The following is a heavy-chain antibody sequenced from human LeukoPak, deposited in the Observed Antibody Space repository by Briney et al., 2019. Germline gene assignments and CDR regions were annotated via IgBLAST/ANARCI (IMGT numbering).Heavy chain of an antibody. CDR2: IYHSGST. CDR3: ARALGYCSSTSCYAY. J-gene: IGHJ4*02. CDR1: GYSNSSGYY. V-gene: IGHV4-38-2*01. Sequence: SETLSLTCAVSGYSNSSGYYWGWIRPPPGKGLEWIGSIYHSGSTYYNPSLKSRVTISVDTSKTQFSLKLSSVTAADTAVYYCARALGYCSSTSCYAYWGQGTLVTVSS. D-gene: IGHD2-2*01.